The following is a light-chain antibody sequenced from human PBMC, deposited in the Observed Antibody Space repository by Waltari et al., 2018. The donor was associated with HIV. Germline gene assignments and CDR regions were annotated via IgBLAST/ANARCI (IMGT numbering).Light chain of an antibody. CDR2: DAS. Sequence: EIVLTQSPATLSLSPGERATLSCRAIQSVRRYLAWYQQKPGQAPRLLIYDASTRATGIPARFRGSGSGTEFTLTISSLQSEDFAVYYCQQYNNWPPAYTFGQGTKLEIK. J-gene: IGKJ2*01. CDR3: QQYNNWPPAYT. CDR1: QSVRRY. V-gene: IGKV3-15*01.